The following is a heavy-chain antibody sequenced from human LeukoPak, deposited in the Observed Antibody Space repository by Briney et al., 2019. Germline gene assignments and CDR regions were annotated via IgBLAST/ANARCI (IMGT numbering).Heavy chain of an antibody. J-gene: IGHJ5*02. CDR1: GFTFSSYV. D-gene: IGHD2-2*02. V-gene: IGHV3-23*01. CDR3: AQGAVAAAIPVRWFDP. CDR2: ISGSGGST. Sequence: PGGSLRLSCAASGFTFSSYVMSWVRQAPGKGLEWVSAISGSGGSTYYADSVKGRFTISRDNSKNTLYLQMNSLRAEDTAVYYCAQGAVAAAIPVRWFDPWGQGTLVTVSS.